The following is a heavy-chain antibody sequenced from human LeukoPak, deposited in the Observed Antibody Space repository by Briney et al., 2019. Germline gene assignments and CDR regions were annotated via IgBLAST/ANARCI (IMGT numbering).Heavy chain of an antibody. CDR3: AKDATPYGSGRHYFDY. D-gene: IGHD3-10*01. CDR2: ISGSGGST. J-gene: IGHJ4*02. Sequence: PGGSLRLSCAASGFTFSSYAMSWVRQAPGKGLEWVSAISGSGGSTYYADSVKGRFTISRDNSKNTLYLQMNSLRAEATAVYYCAKDATPYGSGRHYFDYWGQGTLATVSS. V-gene: IGHV3-23*01. CDR1: GFTFSSYA.